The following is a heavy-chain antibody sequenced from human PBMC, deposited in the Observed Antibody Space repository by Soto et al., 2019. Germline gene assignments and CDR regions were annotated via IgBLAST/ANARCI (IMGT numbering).Heavy chain of an antibody. D-gene: IGHD1-1*01. Sequence: ASVKVSCKASGYTFTSYGISWVRQAPGQGLEWMGWISAYNGNTKYSQKFQGRVTITRDTSASTAYMELSSLGSEDTAVYYCARVSSKVERLHNWYFDLWGRGTLVTVSS. J-gene: IGHJ2*01. CDR2: ISAYNGNT. V-gene: IGHV1-18*01. CDR3: ARVSSKVERLHNWYFDL. CDR1: GYTFTSYG.